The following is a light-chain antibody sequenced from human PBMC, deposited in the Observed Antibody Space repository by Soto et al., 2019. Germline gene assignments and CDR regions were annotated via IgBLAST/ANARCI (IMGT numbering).Light chain of an antibody. CDR1: QSVSSY. CDR2: DAS. Sequence: EIVLTQSPATLSLSPGERATLSCRASQSVSSYLAWYQQKPGKAPRLLIYDASNRPTGIPARFSGSWSGTDFTLTISGLEPEDVADYYCQQRSFFGGGTKVEIK. V-gene: IGKV3-11*01. CDR3: QQRSF. J-gene: IGKJ4*01.